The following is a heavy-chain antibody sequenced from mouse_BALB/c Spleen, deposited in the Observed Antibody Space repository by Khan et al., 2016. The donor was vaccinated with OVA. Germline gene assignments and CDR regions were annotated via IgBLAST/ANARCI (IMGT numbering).Heavy chain of an antibody. CDR2: INSRGSYT. J-gene: IGHJ4*01. Sequence: DVMLVESGGGSVKPGGSLKLSCAASGFAFSSYDMSWVRQTPEKRLEWVAIINSRGSYTYYPDSVKGRFTISRDNARNTLYLQLSSLRAEDTALDYCTRHGGFDPYYAMDYWGQGTSVTVSS. CDR3: TRHGGFDPYYAMDY. CDR1: GFAFSSYD. V-gene: IGHV5-9*02.